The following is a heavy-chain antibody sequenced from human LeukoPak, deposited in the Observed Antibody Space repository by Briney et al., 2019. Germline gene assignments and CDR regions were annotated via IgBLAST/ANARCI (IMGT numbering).Heavy chain of an antibody. V-gene: IGHV4-59*08. Sequence: SETLSLTCTVSGGSISSYYWSWIRQPPGKGLEWIGYIYYSGSTNYNPSLKSRVTISVDTSKNQFSLKLSSVTAADRAVYYCARHPWQLLFDYWGQGTLVTVSS. CDR3: ARHPWQLLFDY. D-gene: IGHD2-2*01. CDR1: GGSISSYY. CDR2: IYYSGST. J-gene: IGHJ4*02.